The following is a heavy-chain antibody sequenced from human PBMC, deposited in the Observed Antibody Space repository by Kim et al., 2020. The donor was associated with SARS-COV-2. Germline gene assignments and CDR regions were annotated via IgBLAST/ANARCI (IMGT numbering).Heavy chain of an antibody. J-gene: IGHJ4*02. CDR1: GFTFSSYA. CDR2: ISYDGSNK. Sequence: GGSLRLSCAASGFTFSSYAMHWVRQAPGKGLEWVAVISYDGSNKYYVDSVKGRFTISRDNSKNTLYLQMNSLRAEDTAVYYCARSLIAQQTIAAALVFDYWGQGTLVTVSS. CDR3: ARSLIAQQTIAAALVFDY. V-gene: IGHV3-30*04. D-gene: IGHD6-13*01.